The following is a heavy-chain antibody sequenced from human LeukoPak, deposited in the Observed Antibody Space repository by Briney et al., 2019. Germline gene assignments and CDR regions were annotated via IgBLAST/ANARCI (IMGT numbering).Heavy chain of an antibody. CDR1: GGSISSYY. CDR3: ARFTIFGVVID. D-gene: IGHD3-3*01. CDR2: IYYSGST. J-gene: IGHJ4*02. V-gene: IGHV4-59*08. Sequence: SETLSLTCTVSGGSISSYYWSWIRQPPGKGLEWIGYIYYSGSTNYNPSLKSRVTISVDTSKNQFSLKLSSVTAADTAVYYCARFTIFGVVIDWGQGTLVTVSS.